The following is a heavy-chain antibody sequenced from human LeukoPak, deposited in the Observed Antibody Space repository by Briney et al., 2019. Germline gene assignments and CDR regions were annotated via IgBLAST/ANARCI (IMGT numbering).Heavy chain of an antibody. D-gene: IGHD6-6*01. V-gene: IGHV4-59*01. J-gene: IGHJ4*02. CDR3: ARVQYSSSVDS. CDR1: GGSISSYY. Sequence: SETLSLTCTVSGGSISSYYWSWIRQPPGKGLEWIGYIYYSGSTNYNPSLKSRVTISVDTSKNQFSLKPSSVTAADTAVYYCARVQYSSSVDSWGQGTLVTVSS. CDR2: IYYSGST.